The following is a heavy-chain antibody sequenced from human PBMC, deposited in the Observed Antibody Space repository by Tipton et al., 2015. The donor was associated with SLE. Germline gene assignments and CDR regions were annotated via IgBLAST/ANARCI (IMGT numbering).Heavy chain of an antibody. V-gene: IGHV4-39*07. CDR1: GDSFYSGYHY. CDR3: ARGQAAAGTKHFDS. CDR2: FYFSVTA. Sequence: TLSLTCTVSGDSFYSGYHYWAWIRQPPGKGLEWIGSFYFSVTAYYNPSLKNRVTISLDTAKNQFSLNLNSVTAADTAVYYCARGQAAAGTKHFDSWGPGTQVTVSS. J-gene: IGHJ4*02. D-gene: IGHD6-13*01.